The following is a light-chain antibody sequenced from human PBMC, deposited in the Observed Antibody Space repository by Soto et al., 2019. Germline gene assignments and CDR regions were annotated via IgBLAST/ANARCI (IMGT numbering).Light chain of an antibody. Sequence: DIQMTQSPSTLSASVGDGVTITCRASQSISSWLAWYQQKPGKAPKLLIYDASSLESGVPSRFSGSGSGTEFTLTISSLQPDDFATYYCQQYNSLVWTFGQGTKVEIK. CDR1: QSISSW. J-gene: IGKJ1*01. V-gene: IGKV1-5*01. CDR3: QQYNSLVWT. CDR2: DAS.